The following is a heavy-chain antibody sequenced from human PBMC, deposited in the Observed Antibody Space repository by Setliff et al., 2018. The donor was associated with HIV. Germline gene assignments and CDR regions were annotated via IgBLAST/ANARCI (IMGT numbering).Heavy chain of an antibody. V-gene: IGHV4-4*09. D-gene: IGHD2-2*02. CDR2: IYTSGST. CDR1: GGPISTYY. Sequence: SETLSLTCTVSGGPISTYYWTWIRQPPGKGLEWIGYIYTSGSTSYNPSLKSRLTISLDTSKNQFSLKLSSVTAADTAVYYCARQERYCTSADCYRYFNYWGQGTLVTVSS. CDR3: ARQERYCTSADCYRYFNY. J-gene: IGHJ4*02.